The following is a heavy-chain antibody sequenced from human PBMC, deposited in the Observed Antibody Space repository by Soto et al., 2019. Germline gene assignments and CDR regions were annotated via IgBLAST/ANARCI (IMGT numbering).Heavy chain of an antibody. CDR2: ISGSGGST. V-gene: IGHV3-23*01. D-gene: IGHD3-22*01. Sequence: LRLSCAASGFTFSSYSMSWVRQAPGKGLEWVSAISGSGGSTYYADSVKGRFTISRDNSKNTLYLQMNSLRAEDTAVYYCAKDRGSSGYYNPNWFDPWGQGTLVTVSS. CDR3: AKDRGSSGYYNPNWFDP. CDR1: GFTFSSYS. J-gene: IGHJ5*02.